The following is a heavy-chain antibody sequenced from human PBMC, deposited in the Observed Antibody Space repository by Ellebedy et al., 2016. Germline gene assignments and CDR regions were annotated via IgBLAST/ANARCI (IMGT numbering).Heavy chain of an antibody. V-gene: IGHV3-53*01. D-gene: IGHD2-8*01. CDR1: GFSVTSND. CDR2: LYGGGTS. CDR3: VTRHNGAFDL. Sequence: GESLKISCVVSGFSVTSNDMSWVRQAPGKGLELVSLLYGGGTSYYAESVKGRFTISRDNSKKTLYLQMSGLGVEDTAVYYCVTRHNGAFDLWGQGTMVTVSS. J-gene: IGHJ3*01.